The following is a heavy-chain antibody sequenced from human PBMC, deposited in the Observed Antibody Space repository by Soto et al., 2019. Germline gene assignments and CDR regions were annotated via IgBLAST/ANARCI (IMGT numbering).Heavy chain of an antibody. CDR1: GFTFSSYG. CDR2: IWYDGSNK. CDR3: ARTTGLNWFDP. V-gene: IGHV3-33*01. J-gene: IGHJ5*02. Sequence: GGSLRLSCAASGFTFSSYGMHWVRQAPGKGLEWVAVIWYDGSNKHYADSVKGRFTISRDNSKNTLYLQMNSLRAEDTAVYYCARTTGLNWFDPWGQGTLVTVSS. D-gene: IGHD1-1*01.